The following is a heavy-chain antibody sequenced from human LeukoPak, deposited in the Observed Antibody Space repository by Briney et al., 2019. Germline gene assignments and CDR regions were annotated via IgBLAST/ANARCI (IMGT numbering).Heavy chain of an antibody. Sequence: SETLSLTCTVSGDSISTSSSYWGWIRQPPGEGLEWIGSIYYSGSTYYNTSLKSRVTISVDTSKNQFSLRLNSVTAADTAVYYCARVGFGELQYYYGSGNAFDIWGQGTMVTVSS. CDR2: IYYSGST. CDR1: GDSISTSSSY. V-gene: IGHV4-39*07. CDR3: ARVGFGELQYYYGSGNAFDI. D-gene: IGHD3-10*01. J-gene: IGHJ3*02.